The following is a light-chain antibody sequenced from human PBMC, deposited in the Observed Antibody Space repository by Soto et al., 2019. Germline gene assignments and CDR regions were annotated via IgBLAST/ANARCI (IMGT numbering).Light chain of an antibody. V-gene: IGKV1-33*01. J-gene: IGKJ5*01. CDR1: QSISSY. CDR3: QQYENRPT. Sequence: SQMTPSTTSLSASVGDRVTITRRASQSISSYLNWYQQKPGRAPKLLIYDASNLEAGVPSRFRGSGSGTDFTFTNSRLQPEDIATYYCQQYENRPTFGQGARLEI. CDR2: DAS.